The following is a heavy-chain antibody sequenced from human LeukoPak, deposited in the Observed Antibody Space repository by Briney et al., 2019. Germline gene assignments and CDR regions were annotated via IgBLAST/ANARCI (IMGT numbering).Heavy chain of an antibody. CDR1: GYTFTGYY. Sequence: ASVKVSCKASGYTFTGYYMHWVRQAPGQGLEWMGWINPNSGGTNYAQKFQGRVTMTRNTSISTAYMELSSLRSEDTAVYYCARGTFYGSGSYWHYWGQGTLVTVSS. CDR3: ARGTFYGSGSYWHY. V-gene: IGHV1-2*02. CDR2: INPNSGGT. J-gene: IGHJ4*02. D-gene: IGHD3-10*01.